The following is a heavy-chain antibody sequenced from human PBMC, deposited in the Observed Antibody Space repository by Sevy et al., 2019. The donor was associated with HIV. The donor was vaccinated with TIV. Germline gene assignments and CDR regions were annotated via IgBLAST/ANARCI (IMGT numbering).Heavy chain of an antibody. V-gene: IGHV1-24*01. J-gene: IGHJ4*02. D-gene: IGHD3-22*01. CDR2: FDPEDGDPEDGKT. CDR3: ATTKDYYDSSGYPFDY. CDR1: GYTLAKFS. Sequence: ASVKVSCKVSGYTLAKFSIHWVRQAPGKGLEWMTSFDPEDGDPEDGKTIYAQKFLGRVTMTEDTSTDTAYMELSSLRSDDTAVYYCATTKDYYDSSGYPFDYWGQGTWSPSPQ.